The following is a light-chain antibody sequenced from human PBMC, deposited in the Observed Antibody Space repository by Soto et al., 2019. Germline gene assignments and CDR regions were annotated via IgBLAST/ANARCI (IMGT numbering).Light chain of an antibody. J-gene: IGLJ3*02. V-gene: IGLV2-8*01. CDR2: EVS. CDR1: SSDVGGFNS. Sequence: QSVLTQPPSASGSPGQSVTISCTGTSSDVGGFNSVSWYQQHPGRAPKLLIYEVSKRPSGVPDRFSASKSDITASLTVSGLQAEDEADYYCSSYAGSRNLVFGGGTKLTVL. CDR3: SSYAGSRNLV.